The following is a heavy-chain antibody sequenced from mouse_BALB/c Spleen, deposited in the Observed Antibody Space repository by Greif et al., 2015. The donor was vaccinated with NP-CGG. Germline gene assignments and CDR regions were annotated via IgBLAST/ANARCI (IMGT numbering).Heavy chain of an antibody. Sequence: EVQLQQSGPGLVKPSQSLSLTCTVTGYSITSDYARNWIRQFPGNKLEWMGYISYSGSTSYNPSLKSRISITRDTSKNQFFLQLNSVTTEDTATYYCARRKYGNYVLFDYWGQGTTLTVSS. J-gene: IGHJ2*01. V-gene: IGHV3-2*02. D-gene: IGHD2-10*02. CDR2: ISYSGST. CDR1: GYSITSDYA. CDR3: ARRKYGNYVLFDY.